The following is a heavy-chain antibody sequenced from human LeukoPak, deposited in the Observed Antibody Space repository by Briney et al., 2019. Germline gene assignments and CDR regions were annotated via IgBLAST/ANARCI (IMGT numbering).Heavy chain of an antibody. CDR2: ISSSGSTI. D-gene: IGHD6-6*01. V-gene: IGHV3-48*03. CDR1: GFTFSSYE. CDR3: ASDRYSSSPHYYNYCMDV. J-gene: IGHJ6*03. Sequence: GGSLRLSCAASGFTFSSYEMNWVRQAPGKGLEWVSYISSSGSTIYYADSVKGRFTISRDNAKNSLYLQMNSLRAEDTAVYYCASDRYSSSPHYYNYCMDVWGKGTTVTVSS.